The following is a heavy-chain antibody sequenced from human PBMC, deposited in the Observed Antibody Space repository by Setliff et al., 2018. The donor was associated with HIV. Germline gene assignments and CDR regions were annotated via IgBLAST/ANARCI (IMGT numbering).Heavy chain of an antibody. CDR1: AGTFRCYA. V-gene: IGHV1-69*13. CDR2: SNPLLWTT. J-gene: IGHJ4*02. CDR3: ATYHYDDSRAYYVDMDYFEY. D-gene: IGHD4-17*01. Sequence: SVQVSCKTSAGTFRCYAISWVRQAPGKGLEWVGGSNPLLWTTNFAKKFQGRVTMTEDEFPFMVYMELSSRTSEDTAVYYCATYHYDDSRAYYVDMDYFEYWGQGTLVTVSS.